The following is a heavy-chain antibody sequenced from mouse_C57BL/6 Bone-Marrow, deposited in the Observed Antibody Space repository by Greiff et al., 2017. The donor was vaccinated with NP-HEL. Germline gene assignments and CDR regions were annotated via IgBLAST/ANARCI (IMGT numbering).Heavy chain of an antibody. CDR1: GYAFSSSW. Sequence: QVQLQQSGPELVKPGASVKISCKASGYAFSSSWMNWVKQRPGKGLEWIGRIYPGDGDTNYNGKFKGKATLTADKSSSTTYMHLSSLTSEDSAVYFCASWSYYSYFDYWGQGTTLTVSS. D-gene: IGHD1-1*01. CDR3: ASWSYYSYFDY. J-gene: IGHJ2*01. CDR2: IYPGDGDT. V-gene: IGHV1-82*01.